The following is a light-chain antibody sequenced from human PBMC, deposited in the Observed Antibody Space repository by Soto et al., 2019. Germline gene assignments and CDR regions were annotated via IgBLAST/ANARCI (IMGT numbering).Light chain of an antibody. CDR1: QSLSSN. J-gene: IGKJ4*01. CDR3: QQYNHWPRMLS. V-gene: IGKV3-15*01. CDR2: ATS. Sequence: EIVLTQSPATLYVSPGERATLSCRASQSLSSNVAWYQQRPVQAPRLLIYATSSRASDVPARFSGGGSGTEFTLTIASLQSEDFAIYYCQQYNHWPRMLSFGGGTKVDI.